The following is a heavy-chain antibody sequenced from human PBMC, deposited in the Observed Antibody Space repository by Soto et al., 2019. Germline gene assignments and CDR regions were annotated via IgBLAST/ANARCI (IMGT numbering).Heavy chain of an antibody. Sequence: KPSETLSLTCTVSGLSVNSTNFYGGWIRQPPGKGLEWIANIYHTGTTYYNPSLKSRVTISVDTSKNHFSLRLTSVTAADTAVYYCARVDSTMVLPFFDYWGQGTLVTVSS. CDR3: ARVDSTMVLPFFDY. CDR1: GLSVNSTNFY. CDR2: IYHTGTT. D-gene: IGHD5-18*01. V-gene: IGHV4-39*02. J-gene: IGHJ4*02.